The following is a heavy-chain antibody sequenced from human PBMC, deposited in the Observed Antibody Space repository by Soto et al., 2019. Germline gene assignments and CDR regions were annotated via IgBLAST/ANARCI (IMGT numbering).Heavy chain of an antibody. D-gene: IGHD1-1*01. CDR2: ISAHNGNT. V-gene: IGHV1-18*01. J-gene: IGHJ4*02. CDR3: ARGRYGDY. CDR1: GYAFTTYG. Sequence: QVHLVQSGAEVKKPGASVKVSCKGSGYAFTTYGITWVRQAPGQGLEWMGWISAHNGNTNYAQKLQGRVTVTRDTSTSTAYMELRCLISDDTAVYYCARGRYGDYWGQGALVTVSS.